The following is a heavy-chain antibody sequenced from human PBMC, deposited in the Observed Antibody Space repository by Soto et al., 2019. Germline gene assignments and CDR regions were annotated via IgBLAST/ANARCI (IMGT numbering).Heavy chain of an antibody. Sequence: SVKVSCKASGGTFSSYAISWVRQAPGQGLEWMGGIIPIFGTANYAQKFQGRVTITADESTSTAYMELSSLRSEDTAVYYCARDPVKNVDTAMVDYWGQGTLVTV. J-gene: IGHJ4*02. V-gene: IGHV1-69*13. CDR1: GGTFSSYA. CDR3: ARDPVKNVDTAMVDY. CDR2: IIPIFGTA. D-gene: IGHD5-18*01.